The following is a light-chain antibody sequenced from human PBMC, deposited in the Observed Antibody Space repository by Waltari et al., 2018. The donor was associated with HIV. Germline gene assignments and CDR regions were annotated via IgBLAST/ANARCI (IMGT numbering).Light chain of an antibody. V-gene: IGLV2-23*02. CDR2: EVS. CDR3: CSYAGSTTHV. CDR1: SSDVGSYKV. J-gene: IGLJ1*01. Sequence: QSALTQPASVSGSPGQSITISCTGTSSDVGSYKVVSWYQKHPGKAPKLMIYEVSKRPSGVSNRFSGAKSGNTASLTISGLRAEDEADYYCCSYAGSTTHVFGTGTKVTVL.